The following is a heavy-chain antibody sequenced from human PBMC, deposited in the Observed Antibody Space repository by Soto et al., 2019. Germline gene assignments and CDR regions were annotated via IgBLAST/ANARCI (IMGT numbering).Heavy chain of an antibody. CDR3: AQDTWRNRSHWKGTRHHYYGLEVRGQGPTVNLYYG. J-gene: IGHJ6*01. V-gene: IGHV3-30*18. CDR2: ISYDRSDN. CDR1: VVTWIIYW. Sequence: PWRSXSVSCSAAVVTWIIYWMHWFRHAPGKGLECAAVISYDRSDNYYADSVKGRFTISRDNSTTTLYLHMARLRAEDTALCYCAQDTWRNRSHWKGTRHHYYGLEVRGQGPTVNLYYG. D-gene: IGHD1-1*01.